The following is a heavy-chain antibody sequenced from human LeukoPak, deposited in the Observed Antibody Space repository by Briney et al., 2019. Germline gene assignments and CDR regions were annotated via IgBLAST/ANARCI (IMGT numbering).Heavy chain of an antibody. CDR2: IYYGGSI. J-gene: IGHJ5*02. CDR1: GGSISRSSYY. CDR3: ARAGWELLSASFDP. V-gene: IGHV4-39*07. D-gene: IGHD1-26*01. Sequence: SETLSLTCAVSGGSISRSSYYWAWIRQPPGKGLEWVGTIYYGGSIYGDPSLKGRITISLDTSKNQFSLKLNSVTAADTALYYCARAGWELLSASFDPWGQGALVIVSS.